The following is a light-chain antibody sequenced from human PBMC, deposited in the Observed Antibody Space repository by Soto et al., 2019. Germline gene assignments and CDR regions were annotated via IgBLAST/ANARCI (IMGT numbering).Light chain of an antibody. J-gene: IGKJ1*01. V-gene: IGKV1-5*01. CDR2: DAS. CDR3: KDYKSYPPWT. CDR1: QSISSW. Sequence: DIQMTQSPSTLSASVGDRVTITCRASQSISSWLAWYQQKPGKAPKLLIYDASSLETGGPSRFSGSGSGTEITLTISSLQRGDVATYFCKDYKSYPPWTFGPGTKVDIK.